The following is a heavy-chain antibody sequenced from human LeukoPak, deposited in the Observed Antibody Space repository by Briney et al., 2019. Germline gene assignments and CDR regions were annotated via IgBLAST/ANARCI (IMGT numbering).Heavy chain of an antibody. CDR1: GFTFDNYA. Sequence: GGSLRLSCAASGFTFDNYAMNWVRQVPGKGLEWISLISWNSGTIGYADSVKGRLTISRDNANNFLYLQMNSLRAEDTALYYCARAYKDRSLAGKKEFFQHWGQGTLVTVSS. D-gene: IGHD6-19*01. CDR3: ARAYKDRSLAGKKEFFQH. V-gene: IGHV3-9*01. J-gene: IGHJ1*01. CDR2: ISWNSGTI.